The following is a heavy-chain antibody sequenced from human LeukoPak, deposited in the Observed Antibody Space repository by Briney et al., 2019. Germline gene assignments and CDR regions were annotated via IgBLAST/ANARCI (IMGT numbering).Heavy chain of an antibody. J-gene: IGHJ6*03. CDR1: GFTFSSYG. CDR2: ISYDGSNK. V-gene: IGHV3-30*18. D-gene: IGHD1-26*01. CDR3: AKGNTTPLTYYYYYYMDV. Sequence: PGGSLRLSCAASGFTFSSYGMHWVRQAPGKGLEWVAVISYDGSNKYYADSVKGRFTISRDNSKNTLYLQMNSLRAEDTAVYYCAKGNTTPLTYYYYYYMDVWGKGTTVTISS.